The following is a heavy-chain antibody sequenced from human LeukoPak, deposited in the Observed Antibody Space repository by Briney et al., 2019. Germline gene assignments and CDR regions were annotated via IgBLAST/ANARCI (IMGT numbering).Heavy chain of an antibody. CDR3: ARVIAPTDDY. D-gene: IGHD6-13*01. CDR2: IYYSGST. Sequence: SETLSLTCTVSGGSISSSSYYWGWIRQPPGKGLEWIGSIYYSGSTYYNPSLKSRVTISVDTSKNQFSLRLSSVIAADTAVYYCARVIAPTDDYWGQGTLVTVSS. J-gene: IGHJ4*02. CDR1: GGSISSSSYY. V-gene: IGHV4-39*07.